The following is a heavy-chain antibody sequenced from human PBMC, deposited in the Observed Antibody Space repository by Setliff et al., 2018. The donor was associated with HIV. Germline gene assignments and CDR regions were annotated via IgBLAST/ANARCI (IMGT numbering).Heavy chain of an antibody. CDR2: ISSYNDNT. V-gene: IGHV1-18*01. CDR1: GYSFTNYG. D-gene: IGHD2-15*01. Sequence: GPSVKVSCTASGYSFTNYGISWVRQAPGQGLEWMGWISSYNDNTNYALNLQGRVTMTTDTSTSTAYMELRSLRSDDTAVYYCARDDVGYCSGGSCYHLFDTFDIWGQGTVVTVSS. J-gene: IGHJ3*02. CDR3: ARDDVGYCSGGSCYHLFDTFDI.